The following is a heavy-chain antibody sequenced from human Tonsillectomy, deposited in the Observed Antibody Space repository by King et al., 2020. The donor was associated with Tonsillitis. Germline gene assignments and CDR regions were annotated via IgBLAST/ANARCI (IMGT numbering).Heavy chain of an antibody. Sequence: VQLQQWGAGLLKPSETLSLTCAVYGGSFSGYYWSWIRQPPGKGLEWIGEINHSGSTNYNPSLKSRVTVSVDTSKNQFSLKLSSETAADTAVYYCARGRVLGEFPAFDYWGQGTLVTVSS. J-gene: IGHJ4*02. V-gene: IGHV4-34*01. D-gene: IGHD3-10*01. CDR3: ARGRVLGEFPAFDY. CDR2: INHSGST. CDR1: GGSFSGYY.